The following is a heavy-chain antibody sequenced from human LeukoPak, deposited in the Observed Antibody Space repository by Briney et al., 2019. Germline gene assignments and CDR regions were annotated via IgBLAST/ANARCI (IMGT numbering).Heavy chain of an antibody. J-gene: IGHJ5*02. CDR2: IYYSGST. CDR1: GGSITRSSYY. V-gene: IGHV4-39*01. Sequence: SETLSLTCTVSGGSITRSSYYWGWIRQPPGKGLEWSGSIYYSGSTDYNPSLKSRVTISVDTSKNQFSLKLSSVTAADTAVYYCAGSEYSFDPWGQGTLVTVSS. CDR3: AGSEYSFDP. D-gene: IGHD6-6*01.